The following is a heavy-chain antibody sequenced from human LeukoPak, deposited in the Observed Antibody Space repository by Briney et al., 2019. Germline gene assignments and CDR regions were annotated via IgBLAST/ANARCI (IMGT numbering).Heavy chain of an antibody. Sequence: SQTPSLTCAISGDSASSNSAAWNWIRQSPSRGLEWLGRTYYRSKWYNDYAVSVKSRININPDTSKNQFSLQFNSVTPEDTAVYYCARERSSDWYMYYFDYWGQGTLVTVSS. CDR1: GDSASSNSAA. CDR3: ARERSSDWYMYYFDY. V-gene: IGHV6-1*01. J-gene: IGHJ4*02. D-gene: IGHD6-19*01. CDR2: TYYRSKWYN.